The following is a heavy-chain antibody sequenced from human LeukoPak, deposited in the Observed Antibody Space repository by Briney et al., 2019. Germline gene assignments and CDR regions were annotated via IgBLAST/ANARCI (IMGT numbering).Heavy chain of an antibody. D-gene: IGHD3-16*01. J-gene: IGHJ6*03. CDR3: AGGFRKRLRVRILTYFYNYHMDV. CDR1: GRSFSGHS. Sequence: SETLSLTCAVYGRSFSGHSWNWIRQPPGKGLEWIGEIDHSGSTSYNPSPKRRLTISLDTSKSQFSLRSNSVTAADTAVYYCAGGFRKRLRVRILTYFYNYHMDVWGKGTTVTVSS. V-gene: IGHV4-34*01. CDR2: IDHSGST.